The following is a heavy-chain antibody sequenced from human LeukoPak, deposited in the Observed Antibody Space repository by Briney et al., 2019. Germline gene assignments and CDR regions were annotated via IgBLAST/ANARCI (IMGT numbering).Heavy chain of an antibody. V-gene: IGHV3-21*01. CDR3: ARVLPSHYYDTSGYSDY. J-gene: IGHJ4*02. CDR1: GFTFSSYS. CDR2: ISSSSSYI. Sequence: GSLRLSCAASGFTFSSYSMNWVRQAPGKGLEGVSSISSSSSYIYYVDSVKGRFTISRDNANNSLYLQMNSLRVDDTAMYYCARVLPSHYYDTSGYSDYWGQGTLVTVSS. D-gene: IGHD3-22*01.